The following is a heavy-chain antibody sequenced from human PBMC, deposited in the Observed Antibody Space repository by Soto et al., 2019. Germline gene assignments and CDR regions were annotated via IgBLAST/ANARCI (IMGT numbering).Heavy chain of an antibody. CDR1: GDRFTTYW. J-gene: IGHJ5*02. CDR3: ARLGDYAFWRRPNWLDP. CDR2: IYPGDSDT. Sequence: EARKVSWKGSGDRFTTYWIGWVRQMPGKGLEWMGIIYPGDSDTRYSPSSQGQVTISADKSISTAYLQWSSLKASDTAMYYCARLGDYAFWRRPNWLDPPRPGPLVTVFS. V-gene: IGHV5-51*01. D-gene: IGHD3-3*01.